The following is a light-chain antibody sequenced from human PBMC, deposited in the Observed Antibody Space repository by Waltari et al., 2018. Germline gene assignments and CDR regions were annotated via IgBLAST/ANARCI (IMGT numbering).Light chain of an antibody. CDR2: RAS. CDR3: QQHYTTPWT. J-gene: IGKJ1*01. V-gene: IGKV4-1*01. CDR1: PTVLSSANNKNY. Sequence: DIVMTQSPDSLAVSLGERATINCTSSPTVLSSANNKNYLTWYQPKPGQPPKLLISRASIRESGVPDRVTGSGSGTDFTLTISSLQAEDVAVYYCQQHYTTPWTFGQGTKVEIK.